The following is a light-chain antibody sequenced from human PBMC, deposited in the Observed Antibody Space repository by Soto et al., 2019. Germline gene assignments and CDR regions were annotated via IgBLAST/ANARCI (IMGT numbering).Light chain of an antibody. J-gene: IGLJ2*01. CDR2: EGS. V-gene: IGLV2-23*01. Sequence: QSALTQPASVSGSPGQSITISCTGTSSDVGSYNLASWYQQHPGKVPTLIIYEGSQRPSGVSHRYSGSKSANTASLTISGLQAEDEADYYCCSYATSGTYVIFGGGTKVTVL. CDR1: SSDVGSYNL. CDR3: CSYATSGTYVI.